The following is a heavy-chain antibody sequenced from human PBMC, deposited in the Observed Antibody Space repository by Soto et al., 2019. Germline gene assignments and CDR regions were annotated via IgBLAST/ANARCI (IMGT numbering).Heavy chain of an antibody. CDR2: IIPIFGTA. CDR3: ASPEMATIPFYYYYGMDV. D-gene: IGHD5-12*01. Sequence: SVKVSCKASGGTFSSYAISWVLQAPGQGLEWMGGIIPIFGTANYAQKFQGRVTITADESTSTAYMELSSLRSEDTAVYYCASPEMATIPFYYYYGMDVWGQGTTVTVSS. V-gene: IGHV1-69*13. J-gene: IGHJ6*02. CDR1: GGTFSSYA.